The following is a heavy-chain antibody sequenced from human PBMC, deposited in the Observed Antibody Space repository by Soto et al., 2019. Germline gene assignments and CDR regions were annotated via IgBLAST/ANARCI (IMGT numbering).Heavy chain of an antibody. Sequence: SEALCITCAVYGWSISTYNYYWGWIRQPPGKGLEWIGSIDYSGSTYYNPSLKSRVTISVDASKNQFSLKVSSGTAADTAVYYCARRRTSYGMDVWGQGTTVTVSS. CDR3: ARRRTSYGMDV. J-gene: IGHJ6*02. CDR1: GWSISTYNYY. V-gene: IGHV4-39*01. CDR2: IDYSGST.